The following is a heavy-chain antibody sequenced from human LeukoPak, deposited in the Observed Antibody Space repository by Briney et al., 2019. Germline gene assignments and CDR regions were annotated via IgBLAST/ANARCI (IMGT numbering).Heavy chain of an antibody. Sequence: NPGGSLRLSCAASGFTFSSYSMNWVRQAPGKGLELVSSISSSSSYIYYADSVKGRFTISRDNAKNSLYLQMNSLRADDTAVYYCARGQATADAFDIWGQGTMVTVSS. CDR3: ARGQATADAFDI. CDR1: GFTFSSYS. J-gene: IGHJ3*02. CDR2: ISSSSSYI. V-gene: IGHV3-21*01.